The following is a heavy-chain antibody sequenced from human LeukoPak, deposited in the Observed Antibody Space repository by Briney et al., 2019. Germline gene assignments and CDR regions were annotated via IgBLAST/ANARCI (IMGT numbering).Heavy chain of an antibody. CDR2: IYSGGST. CDR3: ASHRNSSSWYTLDY. CDR1: GFTVSSNY. V-gene: IGHV3-53*01. J-gene: IGHJ4*02. Sequence: GGSLRLSCAASGFTVSSNYMTWVRQAPGKGLEWVSVIYSGGSTYYADSVKGRFTISRDNSKNTLYLQMNSLRADDTAVYYCASHRNSSSWYTLDYWGQGALVTVSS. D-gene: IGHD6-13*01.